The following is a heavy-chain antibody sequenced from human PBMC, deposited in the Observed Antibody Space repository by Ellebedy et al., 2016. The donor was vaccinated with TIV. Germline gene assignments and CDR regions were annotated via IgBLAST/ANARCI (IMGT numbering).Heavy chain of an antibody. V-gene: IGHV3-30*18. CDR3: AKALDYGDGYGMNV. J-gene: IGHJ6*02. CDR2: ISYDGSNK. CDR1: GSTFSNYG. D-gene: IGHD4-17*01. Sequence: GESLKISCAASGSTFSNYGMHWVRQAPGKGLEWVAVISYDGSNKNYADSVKGRFTISRDNSKNTLDLQMNSLRAEDTAVYYCAKALDYGDGYGMNVWGQGTTVTVSS.